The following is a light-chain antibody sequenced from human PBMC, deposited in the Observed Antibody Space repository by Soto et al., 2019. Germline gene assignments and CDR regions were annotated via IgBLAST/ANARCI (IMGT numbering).Light chain of an antibody. Sequence: EIVLTQSPATLSLSPGERATLSCRASQSVSSYLAWYQQKPGQAPRLLIYDASNRATGIPGRFNGSGSGTDFTLTISSLEPEDFAVYYCQQRSNWPLTFGGGTKVEIK. CDR3: QQRSNWPLT. CDR2: DAS. J-gene: IGKJ4*01. V-gene: IGKV3-11*01. CDR1: QSVSSY.